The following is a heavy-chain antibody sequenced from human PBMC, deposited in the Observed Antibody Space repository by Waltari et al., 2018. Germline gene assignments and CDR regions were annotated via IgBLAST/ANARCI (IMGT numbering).Heavy chain of an antibody. J-gene: IGHJ6*02. CDR2: ISGGGGST. Sequence: EVQLLESGGGLVQPGGSLRLSCAASGFTFSSYAMSWVRQAPGKGLEWVSAISGGGGSTYYADSVKCRFTISRDNSKNTLYLQMNSLRAEDTAVYYCAKDKRITMVRGVKSYYYGMDVWGQGTTVTVSS. CDR3: AKDKRITMVRGVKSYYYGMDV. V-gene: IGHV3-23*01. D-gene: IGHD3-10*01. CDR1: GFTFSSYA.